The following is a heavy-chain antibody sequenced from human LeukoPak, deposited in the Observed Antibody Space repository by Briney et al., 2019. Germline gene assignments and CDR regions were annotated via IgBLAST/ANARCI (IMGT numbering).Heavy chain of an antibody. V-gene: IGHV3-30*18. J-gene: IGHJ4*02. CDR3: AKGSSGFDFDY. Sequence: PGGSLRLSCAASGFTFSSYGMHWVRQAPGKGLEWVAVISYDGSNKYYADSVKGRFTISRDNSKNTLYLQMNSLRAEDTAVYYCAKGSSGFDFDYWGQGTLVTVSS. D-gene: IGHD6-19*01. CDR1: GFTFSSYG. CDR2: ISYDGSNK.